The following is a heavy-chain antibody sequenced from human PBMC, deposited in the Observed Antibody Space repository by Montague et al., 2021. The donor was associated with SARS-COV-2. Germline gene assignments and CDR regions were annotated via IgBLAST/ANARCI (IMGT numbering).Heavy chain of an antibody. CDR2: SHYRSKWTS. V-gene: IGHV6-1*01. D-gene: IGHD4-17*01. CDR1: GDSDGGDAAS. Sequence: CAISGDSDGGDAASCRWIEQTSEGDLPRLGGSHYRSKWTSDYATSVEGRISIDPDTSKNQFFLHLRSVTPEDTGVYYCVRDTGSAQAGFDAWGQGTLVTVSS. J-gene: IGHJ4*02. CDR3: VRDTGSAQAGFDA.